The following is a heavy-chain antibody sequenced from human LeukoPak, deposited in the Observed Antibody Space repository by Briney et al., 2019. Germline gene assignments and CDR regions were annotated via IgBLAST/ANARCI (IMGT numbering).Heavy chain of an antibody. CDR2: ISSNGGGT. Sequence: GGSLRLSCAASGFTFSSYAMHWVRQAPGKGLEYVSAISSNGGGTYYANSVKGRFTISRDNSKNTLYLQMGSLRAEDMAVYYCARGGYSYGLFDYWGQGTLVTVPS. CDR1: GFTFSSYA. D-gene: IGHD5-18*01. CDR3: ARGGYSYGLFDY. V-gene: IGHV3-64*01. J-gene: IGHJ4*02.